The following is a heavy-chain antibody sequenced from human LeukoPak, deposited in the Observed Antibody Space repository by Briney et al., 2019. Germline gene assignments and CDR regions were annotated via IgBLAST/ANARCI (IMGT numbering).Heavy chain of an antibody. D-gene: IGHD3-3*01. CDR2: ISSSSSYI. CDR1: GFTFSSYS. Sequence: GGSLRLSCAASGFTFSSYSMNWVRQAPGKGLEWVSSISSSSSYIYYADSVKGRFTISRDNAKNSLYLQMNSLRAEDTAVYYCARETYYDFRSGYQDGHWGQGTLVTVSS. V-gene: IGHV3-21*01. J-gene: IGHJ4*02. CDR3: ARETYYDFRSGYQDGH.